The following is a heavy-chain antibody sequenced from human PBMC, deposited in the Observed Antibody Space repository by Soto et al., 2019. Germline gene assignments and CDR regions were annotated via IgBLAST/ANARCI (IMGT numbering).Heavy chain of an antibody. Sequence: SETLSLTCTVSGGSISSGDYYWSWIRQPPGKGLEWIGYIYYSGSTYYNPSLKSRVTISVDTSKNQFSLKLSSVTAADTAVYYCARETTPYGSGSYHNWFDPWGQGTLVTVSS. J-gene: IGHJ5*02. CDR1: GGSISSGDYY. CDR2: IYYSGST. D-gene: IGHD3-10*01. CDR3: ARETTPYGSGSYHNWFDP. V-gene: IGHV4-30-4*01.